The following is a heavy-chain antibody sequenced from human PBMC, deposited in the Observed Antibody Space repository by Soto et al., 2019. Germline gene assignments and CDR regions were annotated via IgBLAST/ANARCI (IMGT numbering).Heavy chain of an antibody. CDR2: ISGSGGST. CDR3: AKVPRYYGSGSYPGLDY. CDR1: GFTFSSYA. Sequence: GGSLRLSCAASGFTFSSYAMSWVRQAPGKGLEWVSAISGSGGSTYYADSVKGRFTISRDNSKNTLYLQMNSLRAEDTAVYYCAKVPRYYGSGSYPGLDYWGQGTLVTVSS. V-gene: IGHV3-23*01. D-gene: IGHD3-10*01. J-gene: IGHJ4*02.